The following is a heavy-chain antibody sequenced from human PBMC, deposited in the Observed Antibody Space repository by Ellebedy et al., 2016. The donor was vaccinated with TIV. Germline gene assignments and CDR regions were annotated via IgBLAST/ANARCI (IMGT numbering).Heavy chain of an antibody. D-gene: IGHD4-17*01. V-gene: IGHV3-21*01. Sequence: GESLKISXTASGFTFSSHTMNWVRQAPGKGLEWVSSIDISSTHIYYADSVKGRFTISRDNAKNSLYLQMNSLRAEDTAVYYCARDKGAATVHYDYWGQGTLVTVSS. CDR1: GFTFSSHT. CDR2: IDISSTHI. CDR3: ARDKGAATVHYDY. J-gene: IGHJ4*02.